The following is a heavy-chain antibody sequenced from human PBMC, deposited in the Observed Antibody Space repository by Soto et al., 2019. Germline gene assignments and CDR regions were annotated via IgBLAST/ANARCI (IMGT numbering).Heavy chain of an antibody. J-gene: IGHJ6*02. CDR1: GFTFSSYS. CDR2: ISSSSSTI. D-gene: IGHD3-22*01. Sequence: GESLKISCAASGFTFSSYSMNWVRQAPGKGLEWVSYISSSSSTIHYADSVKGRFTISRDNAKNSLYLQMNSLRDEDTAVYYCARDRAIVVVNQYYYGMDVWGQGTTVTVSS. V-gene: IGHV3-48*02. CDR3: ARDRAIVVVNQYYYGMDV.